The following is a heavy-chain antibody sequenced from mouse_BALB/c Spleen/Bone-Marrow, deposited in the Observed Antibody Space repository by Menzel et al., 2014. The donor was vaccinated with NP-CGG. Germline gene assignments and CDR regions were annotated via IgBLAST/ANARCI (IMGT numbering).Heavy chain of an antibody. D-gene: IGHD2-13*01. CDR1: GYTFTSYY. CDR3: TRRLLYYAMDY. Sequence: QVQLQQPGAELVKPGASVKLSCKASGYTFTSYYMYWVKQRPGQGLEWIGEINPSNGGTNFNEKFKNKATLTVDKSSSTAYMQLSSLTSEDSAVYYCTRRLLYYAMDYWGQGTSVTVSS. V-gene: IGHV1S81*02. J-gene: IGHJ4*01. CDR2: INPSNGGT.